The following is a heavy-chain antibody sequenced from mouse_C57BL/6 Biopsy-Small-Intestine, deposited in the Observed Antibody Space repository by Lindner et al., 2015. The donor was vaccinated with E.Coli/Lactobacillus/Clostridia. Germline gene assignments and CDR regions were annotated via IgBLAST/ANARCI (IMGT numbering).Heavy chain of an antibody. CDR3: ARDYHHRDGSGSYYIVVFDS. Sequence: SVKVSCKASGYTFTTYGFGWVRQAPGQGLEWMGWISGYNGNTNYAQKFQGRLTMTTDTSTSTAYMELGSLRSDDTAIYYCARDYHHRDGSGSYYIVVFDSWGQGTLVTVSS. J-gene: IGHJ4*01. CDR1: GYTFTTYG. CDR2: ISGYNGNT. D-gene: IGHD2-12*01. V-gene: IGHV1-7*01.